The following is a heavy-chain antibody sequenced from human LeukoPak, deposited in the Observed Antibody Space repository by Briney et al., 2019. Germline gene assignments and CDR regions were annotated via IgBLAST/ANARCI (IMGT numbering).Heavy chain of an antibody. CDR1: DGSINGYY. J-gene: IGHJ3*02. Sequence: LETLSLTCTVSDGSINGYYWSWIRQPPGKGLDWIGYMYSGGTTNYSPSLKSRVTISEDMSKNQFSLKLTSVTAADTAVYYCARHSGHSSTNDAFDIWGQGTMVIVSS. D-gene: IGHD6-13*01. CDR3: ARHSGHSSTNDAFDI. CDR2: MYSGGTT. V-gene: IGHV4-59*01.